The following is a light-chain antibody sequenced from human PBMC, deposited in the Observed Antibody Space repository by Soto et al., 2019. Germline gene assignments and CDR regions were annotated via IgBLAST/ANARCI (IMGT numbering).Light chain of an antibody. CDR2: AAS. Sequence: DIQMTQSPSSLSASVGDRVTINCRASQSISRYLNWYQQEPGKAPKLLIYAASTLQSGVPSRFSGSGSGTDFTLTISSLQPEDFATYFCQQSYGIPYTFGQGTNLEIK. CDR1: QSISRY. CDR3: QQSYGIPYT. V-gene: IGKV1-39*01. J-gene: IGKJ2*01.